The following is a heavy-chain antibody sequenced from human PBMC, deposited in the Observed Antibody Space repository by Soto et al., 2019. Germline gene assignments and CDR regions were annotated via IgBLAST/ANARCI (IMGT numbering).Heavy chain of an antibody. CDR1: GFTLSSFW. V-gene: IGHV3-74*01. J-gene: IGHJ4*02. CDR3: VRSPGNYAYGYSFDL. Sequence: EAQLVESGGGLVQPGGSLRLSCAASGFTLSSFWMHWVRQVPGKEPMWVSRIEVDGNSTIYADSVKGRFTMSRDNAKNTLYLEMTRLRVEDSAVYYCVRSPGNYAYGYSFDLWGQGTLVAASS. D-gene: IGHD2-21*01. CDR2: IEVDGNST.